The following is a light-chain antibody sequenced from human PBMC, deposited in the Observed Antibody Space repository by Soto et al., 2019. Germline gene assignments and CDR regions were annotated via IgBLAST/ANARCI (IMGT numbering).Light chain of an antibody. CDR2: GAS. Sequence: EVVMTQSPATQSVSPGERATLSCRASQSVSTNLAWYQQKPGQAPRLLIFGASTRATGIPARFSGSGSGTEFALTLSSLHSEDFAVYYCQQYHNWPITFGQGTRLESK. CDR3: QQYHNWPIT. J-gene: IGKJ5*01. CDR1: QSVSTN. V-gene: IGKV3-15*01.